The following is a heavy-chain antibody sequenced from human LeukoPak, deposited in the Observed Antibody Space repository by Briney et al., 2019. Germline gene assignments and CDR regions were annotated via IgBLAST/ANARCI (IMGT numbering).Heavy chain of an antibody. CDR2: ISSSSSTI. V-gene: IGHV3-48*02. CDR3: ARDSPWWELLKHAPRYYFDY. D-gene: IGHD1-26*01. J-gene: IGHJ4*02. Sequence: GGSLRLSCAASGFTFSSYSMNWVRQAPGKGLEWVSYISSSSSTIYYADSVKGRFTISRDNAKNSLYLQMNSLRDEDTAVYYCARDSPWWELLKHAPRYYFDYWGQGTLVTVSS. CDR1: GFTFSSYS.